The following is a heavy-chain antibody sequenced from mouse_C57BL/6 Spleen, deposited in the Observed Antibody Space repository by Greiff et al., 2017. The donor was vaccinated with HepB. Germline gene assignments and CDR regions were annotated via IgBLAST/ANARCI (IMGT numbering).Heavy chain of an antibody. CDR3: ARGDYGSSTHY. CDR2: INPSTGGT. Sequence: VQLQQSGPELVKPGASVKISCKASGYSFTGYYMNWVKQSPEKSLEWIGEINPSTGGTTYNQKFKAKATLTVDKSSSTAYIQLKSLTSEDSAVYYCARGDYGSSTHYWGQGTTLTVSS. V-gene: IGHV1-42*01. J-gene: IGHJ2*01. D-gene: IGHD1-1*01. CDR1: GYSFTGYY.